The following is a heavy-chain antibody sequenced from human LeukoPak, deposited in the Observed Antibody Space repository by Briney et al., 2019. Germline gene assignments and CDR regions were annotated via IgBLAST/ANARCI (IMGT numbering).Heavy chain of an antibody. CDR2: IYYSGST. Sequence: PSQTLSLTCTVSGGSISSGDYYWIWIRQPPGKGPEWIGYIYYSGSTYYNPFLKSRVTISVDTSKNQFSLKLSSVTAADTAVYYCARFHTSGYYRHFDFWGQGTLVTVSS. J-gene: IGHJ4*02. CDR1: GGSISSGDYY. CDR3: ARFHTSGYYRHFDF. V-gene: IGHV4-30-4*01. D-gene: IGHD3-22*01.